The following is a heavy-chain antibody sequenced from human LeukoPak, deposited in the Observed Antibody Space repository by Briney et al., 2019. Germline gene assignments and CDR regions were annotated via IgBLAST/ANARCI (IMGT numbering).Heavy chain of an antibody. Sequence: ASVKVSCKASGYTFTSYYMHWVRQAPGQGLEWMGIINPSGGSTSYAQKFQGRVTMTRDTSTSTVYMELSSLRSEDTAVYYCAHSSAAVAGLEDWGQGTLVTVSS. CDR1: GYTFTSYY. J-gene: IGHJ4*02. CDR3: AHSSAAVAGLED. V-gene: IGHV1-46*01. CDR2: INPSGGST. D-gene: IGHD6-19*01.